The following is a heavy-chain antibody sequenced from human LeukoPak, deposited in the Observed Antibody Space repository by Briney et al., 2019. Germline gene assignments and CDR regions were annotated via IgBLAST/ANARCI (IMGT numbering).Heavy chain of an antibody. D-gene: IGHD2-15*01. CDR2: ISNSGDRT. V-gene: IGHV3-23*01. Sequence: GGSLRLSCAASGFTFITYAMTWVRQAPGKGLEWVSAISNSGDRTYYAASVKGRFTISRDNSKNSLYLQMNSLRAEDTAVYYCARQYCRGGSCYSGDFFDYWGQGTLLTVSS. CDR1: GFTFITYA. CDR3: ARQYCRGGSCYSGDFFDY. J-gene: IGHJ4*02.